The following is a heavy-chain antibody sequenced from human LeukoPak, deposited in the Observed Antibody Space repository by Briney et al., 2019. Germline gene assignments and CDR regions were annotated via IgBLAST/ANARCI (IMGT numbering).Heavy chain of an antibody. CDR3: ARALYNRGWYPDYFDS. CDR1: GFTFSSYA. Sequence: PGGSLRLSCAASGFTFSSYAMSWVRQAPGKGLEWVANIKPDGGDKYYVDSVKGRFTISRDNANKSLSLQMSSLRAEDTAIYYCARALYNRGWYPDYFDSWGQGTLVTVSA. CDR2: IKPDGGDK. V-gene: IGHV3-7*01. J-gene: IGHJ4*02. D-gene: IGHD6-19*01.